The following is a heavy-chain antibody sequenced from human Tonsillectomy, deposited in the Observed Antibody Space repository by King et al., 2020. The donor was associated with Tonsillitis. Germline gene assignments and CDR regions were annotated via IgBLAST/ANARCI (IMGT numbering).Heavy chain of an antibody. V-gene: IGHV3-30*18. Sequence: VQLVESGGGVVQPGRSLRLSCAASGFTLSSYGMHWVRQAPGKGLEWVAFISDDGNNKYYADSVKGRFTISRDNSKNTLYLQMNSLRAEGTAVNYCAKGPTMAAPLDYWGQGTLVTVSS. D-gene: IGHD4-23*01. CDR2: ISDDGNNK. CDR3: AKGPTMAAPLDY. J-gene: IGHJ4*02. CDR1: GFTLSSYG.